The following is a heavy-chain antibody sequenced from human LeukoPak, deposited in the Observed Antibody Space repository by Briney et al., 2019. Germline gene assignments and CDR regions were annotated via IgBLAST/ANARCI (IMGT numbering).Heavy chain of an antibody. CDR1: GFTFSTYL. CDR2: ISSTSSYI. Sequence: GSLRLSCAASGFTFSTYLMHWVRQAPGKGLEWVSSISSTSSYIYYADSMKGRFTISRDNAKNSLNLQMNSLRAEDTAVYYCARVAPPLGFDYWGQGTLVTVSS. CDR3: ARVAPPLGFDY. V-gene: IGHV3-21*06. J-gene: IGHJ4*02.